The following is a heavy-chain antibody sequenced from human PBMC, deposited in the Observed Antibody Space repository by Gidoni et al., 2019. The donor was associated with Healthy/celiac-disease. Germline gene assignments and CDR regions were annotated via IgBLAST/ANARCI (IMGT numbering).Heavy chain of an antibody. J-gene: IGHJ5*02. CDR2: INHSGST. V-gene: IGHV4-34*01. CDR1: GGSFRGYY. D-gene: IGHD3-3*01. CDR3: ARGGLRFLEWFINWFDP. Sequence: QVQLQQWGAGLLKPSETLSLTCAVYGGSFRGYYWSWIRQPPGKGLEWIGEINHSGSTNYNPSLKSRVTISVDTSKNQFSLKLSSVTAADTAVYYCARGGLRFLEWFINWFDPWGQGTLVTVSS.